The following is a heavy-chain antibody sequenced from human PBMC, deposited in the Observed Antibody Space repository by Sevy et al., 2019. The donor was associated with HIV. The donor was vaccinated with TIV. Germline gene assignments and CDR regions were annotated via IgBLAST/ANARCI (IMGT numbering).Heavy chain of an antibody. CDR3: ARGTDYYDSSGYYLLLRNDAFDI. J-gene: IGHJ3*02. Sequence: SQTLSLTCAISGDSVSSNSAAWNWIRQSPSRGLEWLGRTYYRSKWYNDYAVSVKSRITINPDTSKNRFSLQLNAVTPEDTAVYYCARGTDYYDSSGYYLLLRNDAFDIWGQGTMVTVSS. CDR2: TYYRSKWYN. D-gene: IGHD3-22*01. V-gene: IGHV6-1*01. CDR1: GDSVSSNSAA.